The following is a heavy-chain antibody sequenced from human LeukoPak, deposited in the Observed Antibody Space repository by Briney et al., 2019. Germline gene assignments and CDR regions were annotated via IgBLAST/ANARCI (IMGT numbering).Heavy chain of an antibody. CDR1: GYTFTSYG. D-gene: IGHD6-19*01. CDR2: ISAYNGNT. V-gene: IGHV1-18*01. Sequence: ASVKVSCKSSGYTFTSYGFTWVRQAPGQGLEWMGWISAYNGNTNYAQKLQGRVTMTTDTSTSTAYMELRSLRSDDTAVYYCARSDSSGRYGGYYYYYMDVWGKGTTVTVSS. CDR3: ARSDSSGRYGGYYYYYMDV. J-gene: IGHJ6*03.